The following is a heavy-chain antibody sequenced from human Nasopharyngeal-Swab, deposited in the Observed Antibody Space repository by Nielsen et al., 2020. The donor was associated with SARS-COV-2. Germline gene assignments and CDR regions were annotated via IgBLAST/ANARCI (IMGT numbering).Heavy chain of an antibody. CDR2: IGDKDHNYAT. V-gene: IGHV3-73*01. J-gene: IGHJ4*02. CDR1: GFIFSGSA. Sequence: GESLKISCAASGFIFSGSAMHWVRQASGKGLEWVGRIGDKDHNYATTYGAAVKGRFTISRDDSKNMAFLQMDSLKTEDTALYYCTTDYYFDYWGQGTLVTVSS. CDR3: TTDYYFDY.